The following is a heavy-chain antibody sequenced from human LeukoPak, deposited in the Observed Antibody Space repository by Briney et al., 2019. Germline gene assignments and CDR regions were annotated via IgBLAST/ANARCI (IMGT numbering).Heavy chain of an antibody. J-gene: IGHJ4*02. Sequence: ASVKVSCKASGYTFTGYYMHWVRQAPGQGLEWMGWINPNSGGTNYAQKFQGRVTMTRDTSISTAYMELSRLRSDGTAVYYCARGYCSGGSCLDYWGQGTLVTVSS. D-gene: IGHD2-15*01. V-gene: IGHV1-2*02. CDR3: ARGYCSGGSCLDY. CDR2: INPNSGGT. CDR1: GYTFTGYY.